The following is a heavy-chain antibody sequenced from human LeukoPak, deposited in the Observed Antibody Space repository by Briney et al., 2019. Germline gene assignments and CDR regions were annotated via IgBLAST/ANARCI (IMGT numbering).Heavy chain of an antibody. CDR2: IYYSGST. J-gene: IGHJ4*02. CDR1: GGSISSSSYY. Sequence: SETLSLTCTVSGGSISSSSYYWGRIRQPPGKGLEWIGNIYYSGSTYYNPSLKSRVTISVDTSKNQFSLKLSSVTAADTAVYYCARFEDIVATNYFDYWGQGTLVTVSS. D-gene: IGHD5-12*01. CDR3: ARFEDIVATNYFDY. V-gene: IGHV4-39*01.